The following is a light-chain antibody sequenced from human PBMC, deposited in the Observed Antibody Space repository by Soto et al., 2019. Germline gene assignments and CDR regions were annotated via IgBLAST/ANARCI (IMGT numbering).Light chain of an antibody. V-gene: IGKV3-20*01. Sequence: IVLTQSPGTLSLTPGERATLSCRASQSVSSSYLAWYQQKPGQAPRLLIYGACSRDTGIPDRFSGSGSGTDSTLTISRLEPEDAEVYYCQQYGSSPPFTFGPGTRVDIK. J-gene: IGKJ3*01. CDR2: GAC. CDR3: QQYGSSPPFT. CDR1: QSVSSSY.